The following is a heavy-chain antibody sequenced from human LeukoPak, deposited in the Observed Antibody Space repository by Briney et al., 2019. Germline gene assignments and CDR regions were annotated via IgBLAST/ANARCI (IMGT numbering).Heavy chain of an antibody. Sequence: SVRVSCTASGGTFSSYAISWVRQAPGQGLEWMGGIIPIFGTANYAQKFQGRVTITADESTSTAYMELSSLRSDDTAVYYCARGVGIVGATTVFHYWGQGTLVTVSS. CDR2: IIPIFGTA. V-gene: IGHV1-69*01. CDR1: GGTFSSYA. D-gene: IGHD1-26*01. J-gene: IGHJ4*02. CDR3: ARGVGIVGATTVFHY.